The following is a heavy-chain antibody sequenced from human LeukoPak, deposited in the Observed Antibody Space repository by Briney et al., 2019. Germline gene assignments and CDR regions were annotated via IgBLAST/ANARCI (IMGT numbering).Heavy chain of an antibody. CDR1: GYTLTELS. D-gene: IGHD6-19*01. CDR2: FDPEDGET. J-gene: IGHJ6*02. CDR3: ATDRRIAVAGTPYYYGMDV. Sequence: ASVKVSCKVSGYTLTELSMHWVRQAPGKGLEWMGGFDPEDGETIYAQKFQGRVTMTEDTSTDTAYMELSSLRSEDTAVYYCATDRRIAVAGTPYYYGMDVWGQGTTVTVSS. V-gene: IGHV1-24*01.